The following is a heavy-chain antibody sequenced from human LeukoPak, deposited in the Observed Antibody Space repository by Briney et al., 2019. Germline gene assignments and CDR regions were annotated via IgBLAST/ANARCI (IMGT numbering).Heavy chain of an antibody. CDR2: IKGDGIST. V-gene: IGHV3-74*01. CDR1: GFDFSSNW. CDR3: AAISYLAFDI. Sequence: GGSLRLSCAASGFDFSSNWMHWVRHAPGQGLVWVSRIKGDGISTNYADSVKGRFTISRDIAKNTLYLQMNSLRAEDTAVYYCAAISYLAFDIWGQGTVVTVSS. D-gene: IGHD2/OR15-2a*01. J-gene: IGHJ3*02.